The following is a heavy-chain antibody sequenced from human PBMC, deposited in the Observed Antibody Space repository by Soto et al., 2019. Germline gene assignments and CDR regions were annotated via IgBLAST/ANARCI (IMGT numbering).Heavy chain of an antibody. CDR2: INAGNGNT. D-gene: IGHD6-19*01. Sequence: QVQLVQSGAEEKKPGASVKVSCKASGYTFTSYAMHWVRQAPGQRLEWMGWINAGNGNTKYSQKFQGRVTITRDTSASTVSMGLSSLRSEDTAVYYCARGSGWYFLDYWGQGTLVTVSS. CDR3: ARGSGWYFLDY. J-gene: IGHJ4*02. CDR1: GYTFTSYA. V-gene: IGHV1-3*05.